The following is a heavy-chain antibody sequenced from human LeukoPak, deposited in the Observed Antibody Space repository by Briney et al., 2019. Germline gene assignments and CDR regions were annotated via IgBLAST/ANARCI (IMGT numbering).Heavy chain of an antibody. V-gene: IGHV1-24*01. Sequence: ASVKVSCKVSGYTLTELSMHWVRQAPGKGLEWVGGFDPEDGETIYAQKFQGRVTMTEDTSTDTAYMELSSLRSEDTAVYYCATYVDIVATTNTRSFDIWGQGTMVTVSS. CDR3: ATYVDIVATTNTRSFDI. CDR2: FDPEDGET. J-gene: IGHJ3*02. D-gene: IGHD5-12*01. CDR1: GYTLTELS.